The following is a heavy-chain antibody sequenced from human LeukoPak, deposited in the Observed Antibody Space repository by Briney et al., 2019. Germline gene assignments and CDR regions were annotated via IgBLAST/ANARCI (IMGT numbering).Heavy chain of an antibody. CDR2: ISGNGDNT. J-gene: IGHJ3*02. CDR3: ARASITASGPHDVYDI. CDR1: GFTFSSHA. D-gene: IGHD6-13*01. Sequence: SCKASGFTFSSHAMHWVRQAPGKGLEYVSAISGNGDNTWYRDSVKGRFTISRANSAQMLYLQMGSLRGEDMAVYFCARASITASGPHDVYDIWGRGTMVTVSS. V-gene: IGHV3-64*02.